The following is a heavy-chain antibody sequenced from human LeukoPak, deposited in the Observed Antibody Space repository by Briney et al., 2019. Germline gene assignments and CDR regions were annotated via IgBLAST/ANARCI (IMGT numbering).Heavy chain of an antibody. CDR3: ARDRGMTNDAFDI. V-gene: IGHV1-46*01. D-gene: IGHD3-10*01. J-gene: IGHJ3*02. Sequence: GASVKVACKASGYTFTSYYMHWVRQAPGQGLEWMGIINPSGGSTSYAQKFQGRVTMTRDTSTSTVYMELSSLRSEDTAVYYCARDRGMTNDAFDIWGQGPMVTVSS. CDR1: GYTFTSYY. CDR2: INPSGGST.